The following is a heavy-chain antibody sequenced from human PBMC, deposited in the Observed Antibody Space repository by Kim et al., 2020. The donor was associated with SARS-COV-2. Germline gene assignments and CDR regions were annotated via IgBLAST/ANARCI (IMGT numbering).Heavy chain of an antibody. J-gene: IGHJ6*02. V-gene: IGHV3-30*18. Sequence: GGSLRLSCAASGFTFISHAMQWVRQAPGKGLEWVAVISYDANNEYYADSVKGRFTISRDNSKNTLYLQMNSLRTEDTGVYYCAKPPYGYYYYYAMDVWGQGTTVTVPS. CDR1: GFTFISHA. CDR3: AKPPYGYYYYYAMDV. D-gene: IGHD4-17*01. CDR2: ISYDANNE.